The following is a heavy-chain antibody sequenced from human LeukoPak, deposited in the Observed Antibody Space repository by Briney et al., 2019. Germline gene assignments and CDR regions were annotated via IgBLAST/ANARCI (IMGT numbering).Heavy chain of an antibody. Sequence: GASVKVSCKASGGTFRSYGLNWVRQAPGQGLEWMGGFIPILGTAKYAQKLQGRVTITADESTSTAYMEVGSLRYEDTAVYYCARGLYCSSSTSCYDYGMDVWGQGTTVTVSS. D-gene: IGHD2-2*01. V-gene: IGHV1-69*13. CDR3: ARGLYCSSSTSCYDYGMDV. CDR2: FIPILGTA. CDR1: GGTFRSYG. J-gene: IGHJ6*02.